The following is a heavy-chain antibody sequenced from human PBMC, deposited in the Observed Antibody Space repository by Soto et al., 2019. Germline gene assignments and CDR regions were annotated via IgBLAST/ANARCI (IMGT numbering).Heavy chain of an antibody. Sequence: PSETLSLTCTVSGGSISSSSYYWGWIRQPPGKGLEWIGSTYYSGSTYYNPSLKSRVTISVDTSKNQFSLKLSSVTAADTAVYYCATGPYDFWSGYYTVGNWFDPWGQGTLVTVS. D-gene: IGHD3-3*01. CDR1: GGSISSSSYY. J-gene: IGHJ5*02. CDR3: ATGPYDFWSGYYTVGNWFDP. V-gene: IGHV4-39*01. CDR2: TYYSGST.